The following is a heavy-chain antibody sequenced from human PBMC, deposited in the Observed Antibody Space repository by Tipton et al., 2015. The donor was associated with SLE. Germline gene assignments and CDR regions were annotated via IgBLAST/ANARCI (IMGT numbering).Heavy chain of an antibody. J-gene: IGHJ4*02. CDR1: GGTFSNYA. CDR3: AREGGKTFDY. V-gene: IGHV1-69*13. CDR2: IIPIFGSA. Sequence: QSGAEVKKPGASVKVSCKASGGTFSNYAISWVRQAPGQGLEWMGRIIPIFGSAKNAQKFQGRVTITADESTSTAYMELSSLRSEDTAVYYCAREGGKTFDYWGQGALVTVSS. D-gene: IGHD4-23*01.